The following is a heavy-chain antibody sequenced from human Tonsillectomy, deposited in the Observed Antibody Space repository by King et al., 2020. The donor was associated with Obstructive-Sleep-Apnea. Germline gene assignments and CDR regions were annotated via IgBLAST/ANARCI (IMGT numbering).Heavy chain of an antibody. CDR1: GYTFMSHD. V-gene: IGHV1-8*01. J-gene: IGHJ3*02. Sequence: GQLVQSGAEVKKPGASVKVSCKASGYTFMSHDINWVRQATGRGLEWMAWMNPNSGSTAYAQKFQGRVTMTRSASNSTAYMDLSSLQSEDTAVYYCARSKGPGAFDIWGQGTMVIVSS. CDR2: MNPNSGST. CDR3: ARSKGPGAFDI.